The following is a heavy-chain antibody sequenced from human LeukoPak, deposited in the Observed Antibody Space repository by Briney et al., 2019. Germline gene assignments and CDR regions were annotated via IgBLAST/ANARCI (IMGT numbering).Heavy chain of an antibody. CDR2: ISYDGSNK. D-gene: IGHD5-18*01. CDR1: GFTFSSYG. Sequence: PGRSLRLSCAASGFTFSSYGMHWVRQAPGEGLEWVAVISYDGSNKYYADSVKGRFTISRDNSKNTLYLQMNSLRAEDTAVYYCATVYSYGLHYFDYWGQGTLVTVSS. CDR3: ATVYSYGLHYFDY. V-gene: IGHV3-30*03. J-gene: IGHJ4*02.